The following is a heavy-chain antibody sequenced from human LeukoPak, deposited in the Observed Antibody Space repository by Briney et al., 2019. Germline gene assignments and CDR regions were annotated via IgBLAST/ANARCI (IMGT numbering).Heavy chain of an antibody. CDR2: IYYSGST. CDR3: ARGRGYSYGLDY. CDR1: GGSFSGNY. Sequence: SETLSLTCAVYGGSFSGNYWSWIRQPPGKGLEWIGYIYYSGSTNYNPSLKSRVTISVDTSKNQFSLKLSSVTAADTAVYYCARGRGYSYGLDYWGQGTLVTVSS. D-gene: IGHD5-18*01. V-gene: IGHV4-59*01. J-gene: IGHJ4*02.